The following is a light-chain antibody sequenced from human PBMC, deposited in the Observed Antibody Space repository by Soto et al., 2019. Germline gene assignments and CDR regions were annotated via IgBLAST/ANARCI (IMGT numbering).Light chain of an antibody. CDR3: QQHNNWPPIT. CDR1: QSVSSN. V-gene: IGKV3-15*01. Sequence: EIVMTQSPATLSVSPGERATLSCRASQSVSSNLAWYQQTPGQAPRLLIYGASTRATGIPARFSGSGSGTQFTLTISSLQSEDFAVYYCQQHNNWPPITFGQGTKLEIK. J-gene: IGKJ2*01. CDR2: GAS.